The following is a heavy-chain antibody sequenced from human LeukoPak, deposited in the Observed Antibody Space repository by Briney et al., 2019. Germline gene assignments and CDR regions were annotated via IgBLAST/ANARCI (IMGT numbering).Heavy chain of an antibody. CDR1: GFTFSNYA. D-gene: IGHD2-15*01. V-gene: IGHV3-23*01. CDR2: ISGSGDTT. CDR3: ASSCCPIRYCSGGSCDY. J-gene: IGHJ4*02. Sequence: PGGSLRLSCAASGFTFSNYAMSWVRQAPGKGLEWVSSISGSGDTTYYGDSVKGRFTISRDNFKNRLYLQMNSLRAEDTAVYYCASSCCPIRYCSGGSCDYWGQGTLVTVSS.